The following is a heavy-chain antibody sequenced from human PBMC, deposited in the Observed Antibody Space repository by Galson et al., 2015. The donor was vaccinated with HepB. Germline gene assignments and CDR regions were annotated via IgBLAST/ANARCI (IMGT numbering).Heavy chain of an antibody. CDR1: GGTFSSYA. CDR2: IIPIFGTA. Sequence: SVKVSCKTSGGTFSSYAISWVRQAPGQGLEWMGGIIPIFGTANYAQKFQGRVTITADESTSTAYMELSSLRSEDTAVYYCARGNRESFYGMDVWGQGTTVTVSS. CDR3: ARGNRESFYGMDV. J-gene: IGHJ6*02. D-gene: IGHD1-14*01. V-gene: IGHV1-69*13.